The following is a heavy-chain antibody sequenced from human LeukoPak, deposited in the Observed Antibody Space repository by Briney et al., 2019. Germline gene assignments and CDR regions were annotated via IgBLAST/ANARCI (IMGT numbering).Heavy chain of an antibody. V-gene: IGHV4-34*01. Sequence: SETLSLTCAVYGGSFGGYYWSWIRQPPGKGLEWIGEINHSGSTNYNLSLKSRVTISVDTSKNQFSLKLSSVTAADTAVYYCASWNDDWFDPWGQGTLVTVSS. CDR1: GGSFGGYY. CDR3: ASWNDDWFDP. CDR2: INHSGST. D-gene: IGHD1-1*01. J-gene: IGHJ5*02.